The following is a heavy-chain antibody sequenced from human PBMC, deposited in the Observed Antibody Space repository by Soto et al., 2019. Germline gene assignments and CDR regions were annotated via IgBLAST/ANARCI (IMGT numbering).Heavy chain of an antibody. CDR2: IIPVCGTT. D-gene: IGHD3-10*01. Sequence: QVQLVQSGAELKKPGSSVKVSCKASGDTFSGYPINWVRQAPGEGLEWMGRIIPVCGTTNDAKRFESRATFTADESTNTAYMELRGLLSEDTAVYYCARDGGFGEFKYWGPGTLVTVSS. J-gene: IGHJ4*02. V-gene: IGHV1-69*18. CDR1: GDTFSGYP. CDR3: ARDGGFGEFKY.